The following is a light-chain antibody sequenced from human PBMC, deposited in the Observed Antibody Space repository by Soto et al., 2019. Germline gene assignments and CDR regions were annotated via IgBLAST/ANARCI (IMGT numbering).Light chain of an antibody. Sequence: EVVLTQSPATLSLSPGERATLSCRASQSVSDYLYWYQQKPGQAPRRLIYDASTRATGSPARFRGSGSGTDITLTISNLEPEDYAVYYYQHRRTFGTGTKVDIK. J-gene: IGKJ3*01. V-gene: IGKV3-11*01. CDR1: QSVSDY. CDR2: DAS. CDR3: QHRRT.